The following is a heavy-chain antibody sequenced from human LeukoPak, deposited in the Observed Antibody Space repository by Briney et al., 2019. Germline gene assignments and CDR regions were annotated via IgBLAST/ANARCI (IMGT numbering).Heavy chain of an antibody. CDR1: GVTFSSYA. D-gene: IGHD1-14*01. J-gene: IGHJ4*02. V-gene: IGHV3-23*01. CDR2: ISNSDYST. Sequence: GGSLRLSCAASGVTFSSYAMSCVRQAPGKGLEWVSTISNSDYSTYYADSVKGRFTISRANSENTLCLQMNNLRAEDTAVYYCAKATGYLLRGQGTLVTVSS. CDR3: AKATGYLL.